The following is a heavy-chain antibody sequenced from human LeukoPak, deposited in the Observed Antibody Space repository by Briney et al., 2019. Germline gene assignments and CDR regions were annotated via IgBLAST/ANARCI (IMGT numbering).Heavy chain of an antibody. J-gene: IGHJ4*02. V-gene: IGHV3-15*01. CDR2: IKSKTDGGTT. CDR1: GFTFSDYN. Sequence: GGSLRLSCAASGFTFSDYNMRWIRQAPGKGLEWVGRIKSKTDGGTTDYAAPVKGRFTISRDDSKNTLYLQMNSLKTEDTAVYYCTRDQTPYYWGQGTLVTVSS. CDR3: TRDQTPYY.